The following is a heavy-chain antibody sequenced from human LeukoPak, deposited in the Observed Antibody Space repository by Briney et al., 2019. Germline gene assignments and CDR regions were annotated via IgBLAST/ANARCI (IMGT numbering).Heavy chain of an antibody. CDR3: ARDRIKSGSYYFDY. D-gene: IGHD1-26*01. V-gene: IGHV3-48*01. CDR1: AFTFSDYS. Sequence: GGSLILSCSSSAFTFSDYSMNSVRQSPGKWLDGLSYINGRSSTIYYADYVKGRFTISRDNAKNLMYLQMNSLRAEDTAVYYCARDRIKSGSYYFDYWGQGTLVTVSS. J-gene: IGHJ4*02. CDR2: INGRSSTI.